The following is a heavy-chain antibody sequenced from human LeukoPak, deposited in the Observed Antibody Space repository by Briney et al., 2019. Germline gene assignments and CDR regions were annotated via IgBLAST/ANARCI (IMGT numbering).Heavy chain of an antibody. D-gene: IGHD6-6*01. V-gene: IGHV3-53*01. CDR3: ARDKRLVEGTYYYYDMDV. CDR1: GFTVSSNY. J-gene: IGHJ6*02. CDR2: IYSGGST. Sequence: PGGSLRLSCAASGFTVSSNYMSWVRQAPGKGLEWVSVIYSGGSTYYADSVKGRFTISRDNSKNTLYLQINSLRAEDTAVYYCARDKRLVEGTYYYYDMDVWGQGTTVTVSS.